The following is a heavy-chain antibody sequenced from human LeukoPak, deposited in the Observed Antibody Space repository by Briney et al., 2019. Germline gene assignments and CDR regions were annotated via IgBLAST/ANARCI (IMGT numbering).Heavy chain of an antibody. V-gene: IGHV3-74*01. D-gene: IGHD1-1*01. CDR2: INSDGSST. J-gene: IGHJ4*02. Sequence: GGSLRLSCAASGXTFSSFWMHWVRQAPGKGLVWVSRINSDGSSTIYADSVKGRFTISRDNAKNTLYLQMNSLRVEDTAVYYCARVRNDLDYWGQGTLVTVSS. CDR3: ARVRNDLDY. CDR1: GXTFSSFW.